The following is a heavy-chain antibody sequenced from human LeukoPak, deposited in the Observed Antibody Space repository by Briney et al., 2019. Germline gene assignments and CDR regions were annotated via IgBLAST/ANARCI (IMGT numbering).Heavy chain of an antibody. CDR2: INPSGGST. CDR1: GYTFTSYD. Sequence: GASVKVSCKASGYTFTSYDLHWVRQAPGQGLEWMGLINPSGGSTSYAQKLQGRVTMTRDTSTSTVYMELSSLRSEDTAVYYCARNFPGAYWGQGTLVTVSS. D-gene: IGHD3-10*01. J-gene: IGHJ4*02. V-gene: IGHV1-46*04. CDR3: ARNFPGAY.